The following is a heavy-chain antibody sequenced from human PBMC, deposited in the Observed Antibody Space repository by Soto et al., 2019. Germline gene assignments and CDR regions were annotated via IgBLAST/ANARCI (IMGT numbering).Heavy chain of an antibody. D-gene: IGHD4-17*01. J-gene: IGHJ2*01. V-gene: IGHV4-59*08. CDR3: ARRDYGGYFDL. Sequence: QVQLQESGPGLVKPSETLSLTCAVSGGSISTYYWSWIRQAPGKGLEWIGYIYYSGTTNYNPSLKSRVTLSVDTSKDQFSLKVSSVTAADTAVYYCARRDYGGYFDLWGRGTLVTVSS. CDR1: GGSISTYY. CDR2: IYYSGTT.